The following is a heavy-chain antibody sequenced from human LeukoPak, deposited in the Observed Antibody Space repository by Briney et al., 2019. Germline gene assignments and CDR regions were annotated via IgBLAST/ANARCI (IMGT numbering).Heavy chain of an antibody. Sequence: GSLRLSCAASGFTFSSYWMSWVRQAPGKGLEWVANIKQDGSEKYYLDSVKGRFTISRDNAKNSLYLQMNSRRAEDTAVYYCARDQVTMVRGVITGHYYYYGMDVWGQGTTVTVSS. CDR2: IKQDGSEK. CDR1: GFTFSSYW. CDR3: ARDQVTMVRGVITGHYYYYGMDV. J-gene: IGHJ6*02. V-gene: IGHV3-7*01. D-gene: IGHD3-10*01.